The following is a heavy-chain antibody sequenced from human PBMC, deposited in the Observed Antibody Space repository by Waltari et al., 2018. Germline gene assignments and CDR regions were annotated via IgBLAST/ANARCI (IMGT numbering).Heavy chain of an antibody. CDR1: GYTFTDYY. CDR3: AGDGQWLAY. CDR2: SISSPGIA. Sequence: QVQLVQSGAEVKKPGASVRVSCKAYGYTFTDYYTHRVRQAPGQGLEWMGRSISSPGIANYAQKFEGRVTITADKSTSTAYMELSSLRSEDTAVYYCAGDGQWLAYWGQGTLVTVSS. D-gene: IGHD6-19*01. J-gene: IGHJ4*02. V-gene: IGHV1-69*09.